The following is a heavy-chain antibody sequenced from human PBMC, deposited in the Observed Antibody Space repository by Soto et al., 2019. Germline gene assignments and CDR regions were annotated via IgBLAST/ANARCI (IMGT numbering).Heavy chain of an antibody. CDR3: ARDGGSSGSSIKNWFDP. J-gene: IGHJ5*02. V-gene: IGHV4-34*01. CDR1: GGSFSGYY. CDR2: INHSGST. Sequence: SETLSLTCAVYGGSFSGYYWSWIRQPPGKGLEWIGEINHSGSTNYNPSLKSRVTISVDTSKNQFSLKLSSVTAADTAVYYCARDGGSSGSSIKNWFDPWGQGTLVTVSS. D-gene: IGHD6-19*01.